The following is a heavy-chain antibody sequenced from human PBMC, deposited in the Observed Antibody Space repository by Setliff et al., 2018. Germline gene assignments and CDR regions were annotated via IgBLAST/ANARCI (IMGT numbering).Heavy chain of an antibody. CDR2: INTNTGNP. J-gene: IGHJ4*02. D-gene: IGHD6-13*01. CDR3: ARAYGISWSAVDY. V-gene: IGHV7-4-1*02. Sequence: ASVKVSCKASGYTFTGYAMNWVRQAPGQGLEWMGWINTNTGNPTYAQGFTGRLVFSLETSVSTAYLQINSLKAADTAIYYCARAYGISWSAVDYWGQGTVVTVSS. CDR1: GYTFTGYA.